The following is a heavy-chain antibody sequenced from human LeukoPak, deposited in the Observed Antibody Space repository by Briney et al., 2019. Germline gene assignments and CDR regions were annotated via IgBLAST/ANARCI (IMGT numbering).Heavy chain of an antibody. CDR2: IYYSGTT. D-gene: IGHD3-3*01. CDR3: ARRNDYEFWSGNQYDY. CDR1: DGSISSRSHY. Sequence: SETLSLTCSVSDGSISSRSHYWGWIRQSPGKGLEWIGSIYYSGTTFYNPSLQSRASISVDTSRNEFSLRLNSVTAADTAVYYCARRNDYEFWSGNQYDYWGLGTLVTVSS. V-gene: IGHV4-39*01. J-gene: IGHJ4*02.